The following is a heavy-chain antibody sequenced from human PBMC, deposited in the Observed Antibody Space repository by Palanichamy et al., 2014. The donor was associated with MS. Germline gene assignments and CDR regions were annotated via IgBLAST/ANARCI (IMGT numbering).Heavy chain of an antibody. CDR2: IYYSGTT. V-gene: IGHV4-30-2*01. Sequence: QLQLQESASGLVKPSQTLSLTCTVSGASISSTGYSWTWLRQPPGTGLEWIGSIYYSGTTYYSPSLRSRVTISMDMSKNQFSLNLDSVTAADTAVYYCASHARGAGSWFDPWGQGTLVTVSS. J-gene: IGHJ5*02. CDR1: GASISSTGYS. D-gene: IGHD4/OR15-4a*01. CDR3: ASHARGAGSWFDP.